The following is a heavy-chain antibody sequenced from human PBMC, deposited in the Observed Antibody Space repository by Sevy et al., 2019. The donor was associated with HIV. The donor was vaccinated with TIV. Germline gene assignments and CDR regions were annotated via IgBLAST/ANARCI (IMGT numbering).Heavy chain of an antibody. CDR2: MKQDGSEK. D-gene: IGHD5-18*01. Sequence: GGSLRLSCAASGFTFSGYWMSWVRQAPGKGLEWVATMKQDGSEKYYVDSVKGRFTISRDNARNSLYLQINSLRAEDTGLYYCVREGLGGYSYSLDCWGQGTLVTVSS. CDR3: VREGLGGYSYSLDC. V-gene: IGHV3-7*01. J-gene: IGHJ4*02. CDR1: GFTFSGYW.